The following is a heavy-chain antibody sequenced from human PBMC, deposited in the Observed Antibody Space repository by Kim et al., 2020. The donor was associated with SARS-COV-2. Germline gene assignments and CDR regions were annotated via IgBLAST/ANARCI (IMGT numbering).Heavy chain of an antibody. V-gene: IGHV3-23*01. CDR1: GFTFSSYA. Sequence: GGSLRLSCAASGFTFSSYAISWVRQAPGKGLEWVSAISGSGGSTSYADPVKGRFTISRDNSKNTLYLQMNSLRAEDTAVYYCAKDRAYGTDYYDSSGYFDYWGQGTLVTVSS. J-gene: IGHJ4*02. D-gene: IGHD3-22*01. CDR2: ISGSGGST. CDR3: AKDRAYGTDYYDSSGYFDY.